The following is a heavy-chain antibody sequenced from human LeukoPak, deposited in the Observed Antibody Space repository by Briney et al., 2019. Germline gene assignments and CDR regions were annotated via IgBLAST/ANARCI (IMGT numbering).Heavy chain of an antibody. Sequence: PGGSLRLSCAASGYTFSSYAMHWVRQAPGKGLEWVAVISYDGSNKYYADSVKGRFTISRDNSKNTLYLQMNSLRAEDTAVYYCARDRWSGYYTSRLDYWSQGTLVTVSS. CDR3: ARDRWSGYYTSRLDY. D-gene: IGHD3-3*01. V-gene: IGHV3-30*01. CDR1: GYTFSSYA. CDR2: ISYDGSNK. J-gene: IGHJ4*02.